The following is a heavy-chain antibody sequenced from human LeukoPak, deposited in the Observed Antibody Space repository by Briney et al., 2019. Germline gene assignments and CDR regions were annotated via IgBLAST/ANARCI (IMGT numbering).Heavy chain of an antibody. J-gene: IGHJ6*03. D-gene: IGHD3-3*01. V-gene: IGHV3-11*01. CDR2: ISGSGTTI. Sequence: GGSLRLSCTGSGFTFSDFYMSWIRQAPGKGLEWVSYISGSGTTIYYADFVKGRFTVSRDNANDSLYLQMHGLRVEDTAMYFCARDLGRSSRSAYYYMDVWGKGTTITVSS. CDR1: GFTFSDFY. CDR3: ARDLGRSSRSAYYYMDV.